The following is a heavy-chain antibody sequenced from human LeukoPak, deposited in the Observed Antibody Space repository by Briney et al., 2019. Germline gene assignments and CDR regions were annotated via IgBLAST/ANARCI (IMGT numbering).Heavy chain of an antibody. Sequence: GGSLRLSCATSGLAFSAYKMHWVRQAPRKGLVWVPRISTDGYTTDYADFVQGRFTASRDNTKNTWSLEMNSLRAEDTAVYYCVVGGSPGYWGQGTLVTVSS. CDR1: GLAFSAYK. V-gene: IGHV3-74*01. D-gene: IGHD2-15*01. CDR2: ISTDGYTT. CDR3: VVGGSPGY. J-gene: IGHJ4*02.